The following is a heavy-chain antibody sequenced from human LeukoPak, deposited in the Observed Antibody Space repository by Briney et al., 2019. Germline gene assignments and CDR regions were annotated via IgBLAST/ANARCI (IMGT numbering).Heavy chain of an antibody. D-gene: IGHD5-12*01. Sequence: ASVKVSCKASAYTFTDYHMHWVRQAPGQGLEWMGWINPNSGDTNSAQEFQGRVTMTRDTSISTASMELNRLRSDDTAIYYCASGNSGYDPGFDYWGQGTLVTVSS. V-gene: IGHV1-2*02. CDR2: INPNSGDT. CDR3: ASGNSGYDPGFDY. J-gene: IGHJ4*02. CDR1: AYTFTDYH.